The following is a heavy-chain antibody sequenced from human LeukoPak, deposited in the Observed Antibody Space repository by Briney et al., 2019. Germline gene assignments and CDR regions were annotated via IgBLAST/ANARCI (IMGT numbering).Heavy chain of an antibody. D-gene: IGHD3-16*01. CDR3: ARGPRVWGSYVLYYFDY. CDR2: IWYDGSNR. J-gene: IGHJ4*02. V-gene: IGHV3-33*01. Sequence: PGGSLRLSCAASGFTFSSYGMHWVRQAPGKGLEWVAVIWYDGSNRYYADSVKGRFTISRDNSKNTLYLQMNSLRAEDTAVYYCARGPRVWGSYVLYYFDYWGQGTLVTVSS. CDR1: GFTFSSYG.